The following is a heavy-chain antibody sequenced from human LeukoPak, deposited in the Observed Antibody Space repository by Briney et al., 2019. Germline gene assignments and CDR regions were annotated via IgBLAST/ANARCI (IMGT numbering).Heavy chain of an antibody. D-gene: IGHD2-21*02. CDR1: GFTFSSYG. CDR2: IWYDGSSK. J-gene: IGHJ4*02. V-gene: IGHV3-33*01. CDR3: ARDYCGGDCYVDY. Sequence: GGSLRLSCAASGFTFSSYGMHWVRRAPGKGLEWVAVIWYDGSSKYYADSVKGRFTISRDNSKKTLYLQMNSLRAEDTAVYYCARDYCGGDCYVDYWGQGTLVTVSS.